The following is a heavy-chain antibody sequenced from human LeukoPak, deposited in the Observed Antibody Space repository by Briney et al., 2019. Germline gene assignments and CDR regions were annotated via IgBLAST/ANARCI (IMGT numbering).Heavy chain of an antibody. CDR3: ARLLAAAGRGYFDY. CDR2: IYPADSDS. CDR1: GYSFTSYW. D-gene: IGHD6-13*01. Sequence: GESLKISCKGSGYSFTSYWIGWVRQMPGRGLEWMGIIYPADSDSRYSPSFQGQVTISADKSISTAYLQWSSLRASDTAMYYCARLLAAAGRGYFDYWGQGTLVTVPS. J-gene: IGHJ4*02. V-gene: IGHV5-51*01.